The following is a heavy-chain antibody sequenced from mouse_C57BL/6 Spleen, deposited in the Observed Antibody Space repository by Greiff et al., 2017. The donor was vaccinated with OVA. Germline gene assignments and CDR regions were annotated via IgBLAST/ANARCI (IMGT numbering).Heavy chain of an antibody. CDR1: GYTFTSYW. Sequence: VQLQQSGAELVRPGSSVKLSCKASGYTFTSYWMHWVKQRPIQGLEWIGNIDPSDSETHYNQKFKDKATLTVDKSSSTAYMQLSSLTSEDSAVYYCARGGYDYGSWFAYWGQGTLVTVSA. D-gene: IGHD1-1*01. V-gene: IGHV1-52*01. J-gene: IGHJ3*01. CDR2: IDPSDSET. CDR3: ARGGYDYGSWFAY.